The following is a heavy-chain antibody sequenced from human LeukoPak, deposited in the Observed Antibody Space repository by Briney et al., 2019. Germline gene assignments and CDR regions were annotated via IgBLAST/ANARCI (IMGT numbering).Heavy chain of an antibody. Sequence: SETLSLTCAVYGGSFSGFYWSWIRQPPGKGLEWIGEVTRTGDINYNPSLRSRVTLSLDASQNQFSLTVNSVTAADTAVYFCARLSLMNPQLSYWYFDVWGRGTLVTVSS. CDR2: VTRTGDI. CDR1: GGSFSGFY. D-gene: IGHD1-1*01. CDR3: ARLSLMNPQLSYWYFDV. V-gene: IGHV4-34*01. J-gene: IGHJ2*01.